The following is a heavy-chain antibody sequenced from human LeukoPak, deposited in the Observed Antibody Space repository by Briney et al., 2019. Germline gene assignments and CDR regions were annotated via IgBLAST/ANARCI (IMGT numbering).Heavy chain of an antibody. Sequence: PGGSLRLSCAASGFTFSRYGMYWVRQTPGKGLEWVAFIRYNGDDKYYVDSVKGRFTISRDNSKNTLYLQMNSLRPEDTAVYYCAKDLGDFWTQWGQGTLVTVSS. CDR2: IRYNGDDK. J-gene: IGHJ4*02. V-gene: IGHV3-30*02. CDR1: GFTFSRYG. CDR3: AKDLGDFWTQ. D-gene: IGHD3-3*01.